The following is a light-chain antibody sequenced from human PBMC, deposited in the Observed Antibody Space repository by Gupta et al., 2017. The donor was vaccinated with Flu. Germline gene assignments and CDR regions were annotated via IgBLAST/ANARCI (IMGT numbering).Light chain of an antibody. V-gene: IGKV1-8*01. CDR1: EGISSY. CDR2: AAS. CDR3: QQDDSYPQT. Sequence: AIRMTQSPSSFSASTGDRVTITCRASEGISSYLAWYQQKPGKAPKLLIYAASASQSGVPSRFSGSGSARDMTVIISCLQSEDFVTYYCQQDDSYPQTFGQGTKVEIK. J-gene: IGKJ1*01.